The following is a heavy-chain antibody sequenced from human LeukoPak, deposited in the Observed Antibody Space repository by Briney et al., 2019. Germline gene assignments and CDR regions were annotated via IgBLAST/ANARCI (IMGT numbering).Heavy chain of an antibody. CDR3: ARDVGTTSGSILDY. CDR2: IIHILGIA. V-gene: IGHV1-69*04. J-gene: IGHJ4*02. Sequence: PRASVKVSCKASGGTFSSYAISWVRQAPGQGLEWMGRIIHILGIANYAQKFQGRVTITADKSTSTAYMELSSLRSEDTAVYYCARDVGTTSGSILDYWGQGTLVTVSS. D-gene: IGHD1-7*01. CDR1: GGTFSSYA.